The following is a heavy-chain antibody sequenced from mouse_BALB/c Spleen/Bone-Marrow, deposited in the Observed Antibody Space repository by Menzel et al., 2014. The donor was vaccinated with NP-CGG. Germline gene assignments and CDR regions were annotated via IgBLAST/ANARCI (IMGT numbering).Heavy chain of an antibody. CDR2: ISYSGGT. V-gene: IGHV3-2*02. Sequence: EVKLQESGPGLVKPSQSLSLTCTVTGYSITSDYAWNWIRQFPGNNLEWMGYISYSGGTSYNPSLKSRISITRDTSKNRFFLQLNSVTTEDTATYYCAKTGTRYYFDYWGQGTTLTVSS. J-gene: IGHJ2*01. D-gene: IGHD4-1*01. CDR3: AKTGTRYYFDY. CDR1: GYSITSDYA.